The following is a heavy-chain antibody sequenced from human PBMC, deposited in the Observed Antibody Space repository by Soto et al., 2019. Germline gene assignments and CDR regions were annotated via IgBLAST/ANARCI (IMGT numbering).Heavy chain of an antibody. J-gene: IGHJ5*01. V-gene: IGHV4-4*02. CDR3: AGTYYYDSSGYYDS. D-gene: IGHD3-22*01. CDR1: GGSISSSNW. CDR2: IYHSGST. Sequence: LSLTCAVSGGSISSSNWWSWVRQPPGKGLEWIGEIYHSGSTNYNPSLKSRVTISVDKSKKQFSLKLSSVTAADTAVYYCAGTYYYDSSGYYDSWGQGTLVTVSS.